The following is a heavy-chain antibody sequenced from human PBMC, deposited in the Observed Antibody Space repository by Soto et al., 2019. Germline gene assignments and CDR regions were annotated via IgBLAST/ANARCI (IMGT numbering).Heavy chain of an antibody. D-gene: IGHD2-2*01. CDR1: GYTFTNYH. J-gene: IGHJ1*01. Sequence: QVQLVQSGAEVKKPGASVKVSCRASGYTFTNYHIHWVRQAPGQGLEWMGMINPIGGSPNYAQKFQGRLAITRDTSTTTVYLELSILTSEDTAMYFCARELGGTSEAVFWVHGTLVTVSS. V-gene: IGHV1-46*01. CDR2: INPIGGSP. CDR3: ARELGGTSEAVF.